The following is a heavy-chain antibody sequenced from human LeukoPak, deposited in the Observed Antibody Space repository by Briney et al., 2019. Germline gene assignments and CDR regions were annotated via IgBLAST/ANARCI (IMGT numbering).Heavy chain of an antibody. CDR2: ISYDGSNK. CDR1: GFTFSSYG. J-gene: IGHJ4*02. Sequence: GGSLRLSCAASGFTFSSYGMHWVRQAPGKGLEWVAVISYDGSNKYYADSVKGRFTISRDNSKNTLYLQMNSLRAEDTAVYYCAKDTQCTYWGQGTLVTVSS. V-gene: IGHV3-30*18. CDR3: AKDTQCTY. D-gene: IGHD2-15*01.